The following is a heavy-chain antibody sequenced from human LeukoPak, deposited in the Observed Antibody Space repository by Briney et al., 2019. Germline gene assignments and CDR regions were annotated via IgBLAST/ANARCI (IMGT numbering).Heavy chain of an antibody. CDR3: ARDLVDYGDYAERGGNWFDP. CDR2: IWYDGSNK. D-gene: IGHD4-17*01. CDR1: GFTFSSYG. Sequence: PGRSLGLSCAASGFTFSSYGMHWDRQAPGKGLEWVAVIWYDGSNKYYADSVKGRFTISRDNSKNTLYLQMNSLRADDTAIYYCARDLVDYGDYAERGGNWFDPWGQGTLVTVSS. V-gene: IGHV3-33*01. J-gene: IGHJ5*02.